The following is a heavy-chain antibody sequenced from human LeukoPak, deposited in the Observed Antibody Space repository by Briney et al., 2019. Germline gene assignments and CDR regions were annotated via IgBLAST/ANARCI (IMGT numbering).Heavy chain of an antibody. CDR2: AYYRSKWYN. J-gene: IGHJ3*02. Sequence: SQTLSLTCAISGDSVSSNSAAWNWIGQSPSRGLEWLGRAYYRSKWYNDYAVSVKSRIIFNPDISKNQFSLQLNSVTPEDTAVYYCAGSKKSDAFDIWGQGTMVTVSS. V-gene: IGHV6-1*01. CDR1: GDSVSSNSAA. CDR3: AGSKKSDAFDI.